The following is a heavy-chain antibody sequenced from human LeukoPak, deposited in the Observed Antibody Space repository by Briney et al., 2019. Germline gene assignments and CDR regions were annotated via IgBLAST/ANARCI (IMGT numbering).Heavy chain of an antibody. CDR2: IYTSGST. CDR3: ANGYDILTGYYYGMDV. CDR1: GGSISSYY. Sequence: SETLSLTCTVSGGSISSYYWSWIRQPAGKGLEWIGRIYTSGSTNYNPSLKSRVTMSVDTSKNQYSLKLRSVTDADTAVYYCANGYDILTGYYYGMDVWGQGTTVTVSS. V-gene: IGHV4-4*07. J-gene: IGHJ6*02. D-gene: IGHD3-9*01.